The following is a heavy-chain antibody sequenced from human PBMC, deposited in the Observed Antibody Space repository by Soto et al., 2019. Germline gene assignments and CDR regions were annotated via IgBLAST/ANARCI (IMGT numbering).Heavy chain of an antibody. CDR2: IYYSGST. Sequence: SETLSLTCTVSGSSISSGDYYWSWIRQPPGKGLEWIGYIYYSGSTYYNPSLKSRATISVDTSKNQFSLKLSSVTAADTAVYYCARESNVVVVAATLGDYGMDVWGQGTTVTVSS. CDR3: ARESNVVVVAATLGDYGMDV. V-gene: IGHV4-30-4*01. J-gene: IGHJ6*02. CDR1: GSSISSGDYY. D-gene: IGHD2-15*01.